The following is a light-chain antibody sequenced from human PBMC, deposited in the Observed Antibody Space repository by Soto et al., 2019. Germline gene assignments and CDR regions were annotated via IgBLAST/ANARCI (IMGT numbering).Light chain of an antibody. CDR3: QQYNIWPLWT. CDR2: AAS. CDR1: ESVTSS. V-gene: IGKV3-15*01. Sequence: EIVMSLSPSTLSVSPGDRATLSCRASESVTSSLAWYQQKPGQPPRLLIYAASTRATDVPARFSGGGSETEFTLTISSLQSEDFAVYFCQQYNIWPLWTFGQGTKVDNK. J-gene: IGKJ1*01.